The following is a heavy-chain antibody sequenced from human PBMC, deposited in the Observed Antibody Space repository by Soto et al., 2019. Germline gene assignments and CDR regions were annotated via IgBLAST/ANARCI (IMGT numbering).Heavy chain of an antibody. D-gene: IGHD1-26*01. Sequence: PGWSLRLSCAAAGFTFRRYGMHWVRQAPGKGLEWVAVIWYDGSNKYYADSVKGRFTISRDNSKNTLYLQMNSLRAEDTAVYYCAREVWDRAYYYYGMDVWGQGTTVTVSS. CDR3: AREVWDRAYYYYGMDV. CDR1: GFTFRRYG. V-gene: IGHV3-33*01. CDR2: IWYDGSNK. J-gene: IGHJ6*02.